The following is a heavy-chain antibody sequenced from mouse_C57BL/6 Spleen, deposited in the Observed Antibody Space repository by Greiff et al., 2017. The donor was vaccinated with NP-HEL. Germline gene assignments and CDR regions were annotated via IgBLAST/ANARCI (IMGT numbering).Heavy chain of an antibody. V-gene: IGHV1-4*01. D-gene: IGHD1-2*01. CDR3: ARAAGFDY. CDR1: GYTFTSYT. J-gene: IGHJ2*01. Sequence: VKLVESGAELARPGASVKMSCKASGYTFTSYTMHWVKQRPGQGLEWIGYINPSSGYTKYNQKFKDKATLTADKSSSTAYMQLSSLTSEDSAVYYCARAAGFDYWGQGTTLTVSS. CDR2: INPSSGYT.